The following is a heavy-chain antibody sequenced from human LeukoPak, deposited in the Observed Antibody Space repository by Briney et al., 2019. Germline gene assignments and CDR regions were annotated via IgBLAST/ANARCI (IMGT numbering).Heavy chain of an antibody. CDR2: IRSKALYGTS. V-gene: IGHV3-49*04. CDR1: GFRFGGYA. CDR3: VRESVRDYYFDF. Sequence: GGSLRPSCSGSGFRFGGYALSWVRQAPGKGLEWVGFIRSKALYGTSEYAASVEGRFSISRDDSNNIVYLQMNSLKTEDTAVYFCVRESVRDYYFDFWGQGALVTVSS. J-gene: IGHJ4*02. D-gene: IGHD3-10*02.